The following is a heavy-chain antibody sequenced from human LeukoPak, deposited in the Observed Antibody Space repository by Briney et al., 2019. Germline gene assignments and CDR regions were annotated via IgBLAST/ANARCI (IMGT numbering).Heavy chain of an antibody. Sequence: GGSLRLSCAASGFTCDDYGMSWVRQAPGKGLEWVSGINWNGGSTGYADSVKGRFTISRDNAKNSLYLQMNSLRAEDTALYYCARDGYYDSSGYYSIDYWGQGTLVTVSS. D-gene: IGHD3-22*01. CDR1: GFTCDDYG. J-gene: IGHJ4*02. CDR3: ARDGYYDSSGYYSIDY. CDR2: INWNGGST. V-gene: IGHV3-20*04.